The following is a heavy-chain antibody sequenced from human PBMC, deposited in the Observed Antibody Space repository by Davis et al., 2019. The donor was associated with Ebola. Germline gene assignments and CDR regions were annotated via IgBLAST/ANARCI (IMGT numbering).Heavy chain of an antibody. V-gene: IGHV3-23*01. CDR2: ISGSGGST. D-gene: IGHD3-22*01. CDR1: GFTFSSYA. J-gene: IGHJ4*02. CDR3: AKDIGPNSSSWLYDSSGYYVGLFDY. Sequence: PGGSLRLSCAASGFTFSSYAMSWVRQAPGKGLEWVSAISGSGGSTYYADSVKGRFTISRDNSKNTLYLQMNSLRAEDTAVYYCAKDIGPNSSSWLYDSSGYYVGLFDYWGQGTLVTVSS.